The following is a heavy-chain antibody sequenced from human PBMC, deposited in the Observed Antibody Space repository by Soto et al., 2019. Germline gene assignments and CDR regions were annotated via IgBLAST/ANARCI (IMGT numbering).Heavy chain of an antibody. Sequence: PSDTLSLTCTVSGGSISSSSYYWGWIRQPPGKGLEWIGSIYYSGSTYYNPSLKSRVTISVDTSKNQFSLKLSSVTAADTAVYYCARGTMVRGVTAYYYYGMEVWGQGTTVTVS. CDR3: ARGTMVRGVTAYYYYGMEV. D-gene: IGHD3-10*01. V-gene: IGHV4-39*01. J-gene: IGHJ6*02. CDR2: IYYSGST. CDR1: GGSISSSSYY.